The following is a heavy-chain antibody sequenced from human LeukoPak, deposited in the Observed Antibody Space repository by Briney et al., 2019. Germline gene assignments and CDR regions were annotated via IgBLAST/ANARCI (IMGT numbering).Heavy chain of an antibody. Sequence: SDTLSLTCTVSGGSISTDLYYWTWLRQPAGKGLEWIGRIYSNGWTDYNPPLKSRVSISIDTSKNHFSLKMSLATAADTALYYCARGSGWNSFDPWGQGTLVTVSS. D-gene: IGHD6-19*01. J-gene: IGHJ5*02. CDR3: ARGSGWNSFDP. CDR2: IYSNGWT. V-gene: IGHV4-61*02. CDR1: GGSISTDLYY.